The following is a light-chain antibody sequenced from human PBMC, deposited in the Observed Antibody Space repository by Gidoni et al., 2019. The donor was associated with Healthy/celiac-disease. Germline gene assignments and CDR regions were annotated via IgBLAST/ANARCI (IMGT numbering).Light chain of an antibody. CDR1: QRVSSN. CDR3: QQYNNWPGT. Sequence: EIVMTQSPATLSVSPGERATLSCRASQRVSSNLAWYQQKPGQAPRLLIYGASTRATGIPARFSGSGSGTEFTLTISSLQSEDFAVYYCQQYNNWPGTFGQGTKVESK. V-gene: IGKV3-15*01. CDR2: GAS. J-gene: IGKJ1*01.